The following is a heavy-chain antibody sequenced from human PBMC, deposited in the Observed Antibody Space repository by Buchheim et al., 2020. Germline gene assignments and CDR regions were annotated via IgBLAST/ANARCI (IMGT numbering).Heavy chain of an antibody. V-gene: IGHV1-69*04. CDR2: IIPILGIA. D-gene: IGHD4-17*01. CDR3: ARPPNYGDQLNYYYYGMDV. J-gene: IGHJ6*02. CDR1: GGTFSSYA. Sequence: QVQLVQSGAEVKKPGSSVKVSCKASGGTFSSYAISWVRQAPGQGLEWMGRIIPILGIANYAQKFQGRVTITADKSTSTAYMELSSLRSEDTAVYYCARPPNYGDQLNYYYYGMDVWGQGT.